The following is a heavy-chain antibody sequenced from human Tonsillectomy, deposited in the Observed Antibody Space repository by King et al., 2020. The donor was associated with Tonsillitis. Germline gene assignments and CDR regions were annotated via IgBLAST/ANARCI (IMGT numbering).Heavy chain of an antibody. D-gene: IGHD4-23*01. CDR2: ISGNKGNT. Sequence: QLVQSGAEVKKPGASVKVSCKASNYTFTNYGVSWVRQAPGQGLEWMGWISGNKGNTKYAQKLQGRVTMITDTSTSTADMELRSLRSDDTAGYNCVRDGHRVSNAFDVWGQGTMVTVSS. CDR3: VRDGHRVSNAFDV. V-gene: IGHV1-18*01. J-gene: IGHJ3*01. CDR1: NYTFTNYG.